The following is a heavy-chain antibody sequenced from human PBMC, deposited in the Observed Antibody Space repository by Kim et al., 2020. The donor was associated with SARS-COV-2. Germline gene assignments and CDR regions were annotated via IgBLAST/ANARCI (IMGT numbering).Heavy chain of an antibody. Sequence: GGSLRLSCAASGFTFSDYYMSWVRQAPGKGLEWVSYISSSTSYTNYADSVRGRFTISRDNAKNSLYLQMSSLRAEDTAVYYCARAELAARPPDYWGQGTLVTVSS. CDR2: ISSSTSYT. D-gene: IGHD6-6*01. J-gene: IGHJ4*02. CDR1: GFTFSDYY. V-gene: IGHV3-11*06. CDR3: ARAELAARPPDY.